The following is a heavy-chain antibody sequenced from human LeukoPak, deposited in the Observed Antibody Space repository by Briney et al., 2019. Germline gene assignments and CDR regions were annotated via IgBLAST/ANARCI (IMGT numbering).Heavy chain of an antibody. D-gene: IGHD4-11*01. J-gene: IGHJ4*02. CDR2: ISGSGGST. CDR1: GFTFSSYA. CDR3: ARGHQVLTSATFHFDY. V-gene: IGHV3-23*01. Sequence: PGGSLRLSCAASGFTFSSYAMSWVRQAPGKGLEWVSAISGSGGSTYYADSVKGRFTISRDNSKNTLYLQMNSLRAEDTAVYYCARGHQVLTSATFHFDYWGQGILVTVSS.